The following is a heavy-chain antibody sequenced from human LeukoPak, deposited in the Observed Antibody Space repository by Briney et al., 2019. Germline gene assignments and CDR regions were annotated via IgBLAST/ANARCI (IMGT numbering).Heavy chain of an antibody. CDR1: GGSISSYY. CDR3: ARDPYSGWFDY. V-gene: IGHV4-59*01. Sequence: SETLSLTCTVSGGSISSYYWSWIRQPPGKGLEWIGYIYYSGSTNYNPSLKSRVTISVDTSKNQSSLKLSSVTAADTAVYYCARDPYSGWFDYWGQGTLVTVSS. CDR2: IYYSGST. D-gene: IGHD6-19*01. J-gene: IGHJ4*02.